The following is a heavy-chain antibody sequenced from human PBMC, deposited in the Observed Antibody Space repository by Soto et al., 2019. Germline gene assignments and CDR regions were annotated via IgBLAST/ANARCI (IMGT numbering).Heavy chain of an antibody. J-gene: IGHJ5*02. CDR3: AKDHLTSGGTFWFDP. CDR1: GFTFSTYP. Sequence: PGGSLRLSCAASGFTFSTYPMSWVRQAPGKGLEWVSGISASTSNTHYADSVRGRFTISRDNSKNTLYLQMSSLRAEDTAVYYCAKDHLTSGGTFWFDPRGQGTLVTVSS. CDR2: ISASTSNT. V-gene: IGHV3-23*01. D-gene: IGHD6-13*01.